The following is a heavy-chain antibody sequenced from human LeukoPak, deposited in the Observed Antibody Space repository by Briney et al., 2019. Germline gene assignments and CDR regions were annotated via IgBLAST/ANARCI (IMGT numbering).Heavy chain of an antibody. CDR1: GFTFSSYA. D-gene: IGHD4-11*01. J-gene: IGHJ4*02. V-gene: IGHV3-23*01. CDR2: ISGSGGST. Sequence: GGSLRLSCAASGFTFSSYAMSWVRLALGKGLEWVSGISGSGGSTNYADSVKGRFTISRDNSKNTLYLQMNSLRAEDAAEYYCAKTNSAQYFDYWGQGTLVTASS. CDR3: AKTNSAQYFDY.